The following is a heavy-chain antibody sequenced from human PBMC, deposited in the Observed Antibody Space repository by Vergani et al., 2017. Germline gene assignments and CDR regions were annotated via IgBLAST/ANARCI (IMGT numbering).Heavy chain of an antibody. CDR1: GFALNRHA. V-gene: IGHV3-23*04. CDR3: AKVHLCGGFSNFYYGMDV. J-gene: IGHJ6*02. Sequence: VQLVESGRGVVQPGRSLRLSCVVSGFALNRHAMYWVRQAPGKGLEWVSALIANGHNTYHADSVKGRFTISRDNSKNTLYLQMSSLRAEDTAIYYCAKVHLCGGFSNFYYGMDVGGQGTTVTVSS. CDR2: LIANGHNT. D-gene: IGHD2-21*01.